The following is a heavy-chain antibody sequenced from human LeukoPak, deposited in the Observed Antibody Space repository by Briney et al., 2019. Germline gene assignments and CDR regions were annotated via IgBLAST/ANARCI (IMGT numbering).Heavy chain of an antibody. CDR3: AKMGIVVVVAANDY. V-gene: IGHV3-23*01. J-gene: IGHJ4*02. D-gene: IGHD2-15*01. CDR1: GFTFSSYA. CDR2: ISGSGGST. Sequence: SGGSLRLSCAASGFTFSSYAMSWVRQAPGKGLEWVSAISGSGGSTYYADSVKGRFTISRDNSKNTLYLQMNSLRAEDTAVYYCAKMGIVVVVAANDYWGQGTLVTVSS.